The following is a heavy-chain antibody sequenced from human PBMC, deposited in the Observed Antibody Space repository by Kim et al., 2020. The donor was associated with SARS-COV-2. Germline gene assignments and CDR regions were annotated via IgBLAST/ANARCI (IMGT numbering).Heavy chain of an antibody. Sequence: ASVKVSCKVSGYTLTELSMHWVRQAPGKGLEWMGGFDPEDGETIYAQKFQGRVTMTEDTSTDTAYMELSSLRSEDTAVYYCATSETPRGARLAKLPPVYYYYGMDVWGQGTTVTVSS. J-gene: IGHJ6*02. CDR1: GYTLTELS. D-gene: IGHD1-26*01. CDR2: FDPEDGET. V-gene: IGHV1-24*01. CDR3: ATSETPRGARLAKLPPVYYYYGMDV.